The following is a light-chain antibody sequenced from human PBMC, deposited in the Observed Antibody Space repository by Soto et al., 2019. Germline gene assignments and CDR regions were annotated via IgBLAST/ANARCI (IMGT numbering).Light chain of an antibody. CDR3: QQYGSSPPT. J-gene: IGKJ1*01. Sequence: EIVLTQPPGTLALSPGERATLSCRASQSVSTNNLAWYQRKPGQAPRLLIYGASSRATDIPARFSGSGSGTDFTLTITRLEPEDFAVYYCQQYGSSPPTFGQGTKVEIK. CDR1: QSVSTNN. V-gene: IGKV3-20*01. CDR2: GAS.